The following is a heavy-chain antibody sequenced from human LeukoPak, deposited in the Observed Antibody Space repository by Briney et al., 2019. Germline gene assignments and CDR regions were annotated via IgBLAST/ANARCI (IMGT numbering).Heavy chain of an antibody. J-gene: IGHJ4*02. Sequence: GGSLRLSCAASGFTFSSYSMNWARQAPGKGLEWVSYISHSSRTIYYADSVKGRFTISRDNAKNSLYLQMNSLRAEDSAVYYCARDRLHYGEYEKTFDYWGQGTLVTVSS. CDR2: ISHSSRTI. CDR3: ARDRLHYGEYEKTFDY. D-gene: IGHD4-17*01. CDR1: GFTFSSYS. V-gene: IGHV3-48*01.